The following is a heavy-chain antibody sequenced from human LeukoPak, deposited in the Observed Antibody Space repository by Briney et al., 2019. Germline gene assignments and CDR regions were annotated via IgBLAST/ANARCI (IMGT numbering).Heavy chain of an antibody. CDR3: ARVIKVLRYFARTYYFDY. Sequence: GGSLRLSCAASGFTFSSYGMSWVRQAPGEGLEWVANIKQDGSEKYYVDSVKGRFTISRDNAKNSLYLQMNSLRAEDTAVYYCARVIKVLRYFARTYYFDYWGQGTLVTVSS. J-gene: IGHJ4*02. CDR1: GFTFSSYG. CDR2: IKQDGSEK. D-gene: IGHD3-9*01. V-gene: IGHV3-7*01.